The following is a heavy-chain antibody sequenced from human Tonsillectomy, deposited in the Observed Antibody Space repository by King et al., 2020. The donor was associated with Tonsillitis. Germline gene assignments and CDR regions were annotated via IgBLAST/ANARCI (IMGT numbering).Heavy chain of an antibody. D-gene: IGHD1-26*01. V-gene: IGHV3-11*06. CDR3: ARSGSYYVDAFDI. Sequence: VQLVESGGGLVKPGGSLRLSCAASGFTFSDHYMSWIRQAPGKGLDWVSYISSRSTYPTYADSVKGRFTISRDNAKNSLYLQMNSLRAEDTAVYYCARSGSYYVDAFDIWGQGTMVTVSS. J-gene: IGHJ3*02. CDR1: GFTFSDHY. CDR2: ISSRSTYP.